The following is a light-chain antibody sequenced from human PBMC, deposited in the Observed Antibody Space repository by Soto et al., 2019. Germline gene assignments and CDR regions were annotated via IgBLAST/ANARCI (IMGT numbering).Light chain of an antibody. Sequence: DIKMTQSPSSLSASVRDRVTITCRASQGISNYFALYQQKTGKVPKLLIYAASTFQSGVHSRFSGRGSGTDFTLTISSLPPEDLATYYCQKYNSTPWTFGQGTKVEIK. CDR1: QGISNY. V-gene: IGKV1-27*01. CDR2: AAS. J-gene: IGKJ1*01. CDR3: QKYNSTPWT.